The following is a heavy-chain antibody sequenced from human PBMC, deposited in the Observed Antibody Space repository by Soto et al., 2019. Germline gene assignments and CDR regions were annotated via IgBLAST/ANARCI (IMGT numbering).Heavy chain of an antibody. CDR2: ITSSGTTV. J-gene: IGHJ4*02. Sequence: EVHLVESGGGLVQPGGSLRLSCAASGFTFSSYSLNWVRKAPGKGLEWVSYITSSGTTVYYADSVRGRFTISRDNAKNTLYLQMNSLRADDTAVYYCARGSSNWAYYFEFWGQGTLVTVSS. CDR3: ARGSSNWAYYFEF. D-gene: IGHD6-13*01. CDR1: GFTFSSYS. V-gene: IGHV3-48*01.